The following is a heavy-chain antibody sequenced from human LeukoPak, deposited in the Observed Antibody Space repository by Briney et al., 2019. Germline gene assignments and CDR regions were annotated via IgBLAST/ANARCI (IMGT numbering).Heavy chain of an antibody. D-gene: IGHD3-22*01. CDR3: AKKTGNSAYYYIDY. J-gene: IGHJ4*02. V-gene: IGHV3-7*03. CDR2: IKQDGSEK. CDR1: GFTFSSYW. Sequence: PGGSLRLSCAASGFTFSSYWMSWVRQAPGKGLEWVANIKQDGSEKYYVDSVKGRFTISRDNSKNTLYLQMNSLRAEDTAVYYCAKKTGNSAYYYIDYWGQGTLVTVSS.